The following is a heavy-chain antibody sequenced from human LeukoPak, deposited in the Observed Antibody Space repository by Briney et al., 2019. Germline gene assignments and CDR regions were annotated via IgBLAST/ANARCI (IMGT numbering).Heavy chain of an antibody. V-gene: IGHV3-74*01. CDR1: GFTFSSYW. CDR2: INSDGSST. CDR3: AREVQLWSYNWFDP. D-gene: IGHD5-18*01. J-gene: IGHJ5*02. Sequence: GGSLRLSCAASGFTFSSYWMHWVGQAPGKGLVWVSRINSDGSSTSYADSVKGRFTISRDNAKNTLYLQMNSLRAEDTAVYYCAREVQLWSYNWFDPWGQGTLVTVSS.